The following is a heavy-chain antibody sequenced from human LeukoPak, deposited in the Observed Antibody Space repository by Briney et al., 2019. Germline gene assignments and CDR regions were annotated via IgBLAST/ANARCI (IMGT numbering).Heavy chain of an antibody. J-gene: IGHJ4*02. D-gene: IGHD6-19*01. CDR2: IIPIFGTA. V-gene: IGHV1-69*05. CDR1: GGTFSSYA. Sequence: GASVKVSCKASGGTFSSYAISWVRQAPGQGLEWMGVIIPIFGTANYAQKFQGRVTITTDESTSTAYMELSSLRSEDTAVYYCASNLAVAGTGYFDYWGQGTLVTVSS. CDR3: ASNLAVAGTGYFDY.